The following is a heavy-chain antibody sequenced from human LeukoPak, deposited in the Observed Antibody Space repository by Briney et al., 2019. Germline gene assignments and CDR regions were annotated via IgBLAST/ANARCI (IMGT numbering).Heavy chain of an antibody. CDR3: ARDPPLHSGSYYDNDY. Sequence: ASVKVSCTASGYTFTGYYMHWVRQAPGQGLEWMGWINPNSGGTNYAQKFQGRVTMTRDTSISTAYMELSRLRSDDTAVYYCARDPPLHSGSYYDNDYWGQGTLVTVSS. CDR2: INPNSGGT. V-gene: IGHV1-2*02. J-gene: IGHJ4*02. CDR1: GYTFTGYY. D-gene: IGHD1-26*01.